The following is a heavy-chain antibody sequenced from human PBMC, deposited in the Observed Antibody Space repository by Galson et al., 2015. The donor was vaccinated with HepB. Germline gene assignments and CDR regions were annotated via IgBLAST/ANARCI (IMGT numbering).Heavy chain of an antibody. J-gene: IGHJ6*02. V-gene: IGHV3-23*01. CDR2: ISGSGGST. CDR1: RFTFSTYA. D-gene: IGHD2-2*01. Sequence: SLRLSCAASRFTFSTYAMSWVRQAPGKGLEWVSAISGSGGSTYYADSVKGRFTISRDNSKNTLYLQMNSLRAEDTAVYYCAKDRGRCSSTSCSLGMDVWGQGTTVTVSS. CDR3: AKDRGRCSSTSCSLGMDV.